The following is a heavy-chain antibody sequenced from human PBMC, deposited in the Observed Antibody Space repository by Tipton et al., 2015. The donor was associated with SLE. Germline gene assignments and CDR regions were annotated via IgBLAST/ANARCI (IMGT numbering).Heavy chain of an antibody. CDR2: IYYSGST. CDR1: GGSISSYY. V-gene: IGHV4-59*01. D-gene: IGHD7-27*01. J-gene: IGHJ4*02. CDR3: ARGGPWGFFDY. Sequence: TLSLTCTVSGGSISSYYWSWIRQPPGKGLEWIGYIYYSGSTNYNPSLKSRVTISVDTSKNQFSLKLSSVTAADTAVYYCARGGPWGFFDYWDQGTLVTVSS.